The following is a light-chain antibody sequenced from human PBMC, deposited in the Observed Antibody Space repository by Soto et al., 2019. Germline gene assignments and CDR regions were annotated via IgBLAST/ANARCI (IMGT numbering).Light chain of an antibody. CDR2: DAS. CDR1: QTISSW. CDR3: QQTYSTPLT. Sequence: DIQMTQSPSTLSASVGVRVTITRRASQTISSWLAWYQQKPGKAPKLLIYDASSLQSGVPPRFSGRGSGTDFTLSINSLQPEEFATYYCQQTYSTPLTVGGGTKVDIK. J-gene: IGKJ4*01. V-gene: IGKV1-39*01.